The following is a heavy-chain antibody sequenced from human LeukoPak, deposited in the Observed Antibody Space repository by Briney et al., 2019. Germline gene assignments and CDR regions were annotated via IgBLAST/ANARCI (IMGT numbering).Heavy chain of an antibody. J-gene: IGHJ4*02. D-gene: IGHD6-13*01. CDR1: GGTFSSYA. CDR2: ISAYDGNT. Sequence: ASVKVSCKAPGGTFSSYAISWVRQAPGQGLEWMGWISAYDGNTNYAQKLQGRVTMTTDTSTSTAYMELRSLRSDDTAVYYCARGRKDSRETTFDYWGQGTLVIVSS. V-gene: IGHV1-18*01. CDR3: ARGRKDSRETTFDY.